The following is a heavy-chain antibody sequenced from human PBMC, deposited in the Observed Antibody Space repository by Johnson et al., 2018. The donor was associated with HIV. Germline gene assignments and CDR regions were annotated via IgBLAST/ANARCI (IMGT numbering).Heavy chain of an antibody. V-gene: IGHV3-11*04. J-gene: IGHJ3*02. D-gene: IGHD1-26*01. Sequence: QVLLVESGGGLVKPGGSLKLSCATSGFTFSDYYMSWIRQAPGKGLEWLSYISNSAITLYYADSVKGRFSISRDNAKNTLYLQMNSLRAEDTAVYYCAKDLFTEREDDAFDIWGQGTMVTVSS. CDR3: AKDLFTEREDDAFDI. CDR1: GFTFSDYY. CDR2: ISNSAITL.